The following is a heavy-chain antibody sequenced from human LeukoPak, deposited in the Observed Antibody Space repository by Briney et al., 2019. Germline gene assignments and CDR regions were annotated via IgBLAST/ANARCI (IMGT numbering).Heavy chain of an antibody. V-gene: IGHV3-23*01. D-gene: IGHD3-9*01. Sequence: GASLRLSCAASGFIFSNYAMYWVRQAPGKGLEWVSAISGRSDNTYYADSVKGRFTLSRDSSENTLYLQTNSLRADDTAVYYCAKWGDYDVLTGYYVSDFWGQGTLVTVSS. CDR1: GFIFSNYA. J-gene: IGHJ4*02. CDR3: AKWGDYDVLTGYYVSDF. CDR2: ISGRSDNT.